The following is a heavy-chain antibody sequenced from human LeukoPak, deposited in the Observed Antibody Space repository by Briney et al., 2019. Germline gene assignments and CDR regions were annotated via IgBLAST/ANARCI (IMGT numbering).Heavy chain of an antibody. CDR3: ARLDSRGYQTWFDF. V-gene: IGHV4-39*01. Sequence: SETLCLTCTVSGGSISTASYYWDWIRQPPGKGWGLVGTIFYSGTAYYAPSLTSRVTISVDTSKNQFSLKLSSVTAADTAVYYCARLDSRGYQTWFDFWGQGILVTVSS. CDR1: GGSISTASYY. J-gene: IGHJ4*02. CDR2: IFYSGTA. D-gene: IGHD3-22*01.